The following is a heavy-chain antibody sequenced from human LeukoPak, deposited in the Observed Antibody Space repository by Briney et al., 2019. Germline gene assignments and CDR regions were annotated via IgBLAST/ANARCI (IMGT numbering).Heavy chain of an antibody. CDR2: IKQDGSDK. J-gene: IGHJ6*02. Sequence: GGSLRLSCAAFGFTFSSSWMSWVRQAPGKGLEWVAHIKQDGSDKYYVDSVKGRFTISRDNAKNSLYLQLNSLRVEDTAMYYCARDYCSSTSCYYYYGMDVWGQGTTVTVSS. V-gene: IGHV3-7*01. D-gene: IGHD2-2*01. CDR3: ARDYCSSTSCYYYYGMDV. CDR1: GFTFSSSW.